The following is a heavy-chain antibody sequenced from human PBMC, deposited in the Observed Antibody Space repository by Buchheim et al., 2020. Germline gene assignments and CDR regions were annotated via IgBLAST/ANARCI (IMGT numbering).Heavy chain of an antibody. CDR2: SRNRGYSYTT. V-gene: IGHV3-72*01. J-gene: IGHJ3*01. CDR1: GFTFSDHY. CDR3: ARIFFDSGIHSGGYDL. D-gene: IGHD1-26*01. Sequence: EVQLVESGGGLVQPGGSLRLSCVVSGFTFSDHYMDWVRRAPGRGLEWIGHSRNRGYSYTTEYAASVKDRFTISRDDSKNSLYLQMNNLKVEDTAVYYCARIFFDSGIHSGGYDLWGHGT.